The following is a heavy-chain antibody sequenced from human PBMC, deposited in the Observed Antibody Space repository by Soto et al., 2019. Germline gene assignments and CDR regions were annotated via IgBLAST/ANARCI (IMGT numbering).Heavy chain of an antibody. CDR2: IYYSGST. V-gene: IGHV4-59*01. Sequence: PSETLSLTCTVSGGSISSYYWSWIRQPPGKGLEWIGYIYYSGSTNYNPSLKSRVTISVDTSKNQFSLKLSSVTAADTAVYYCAREIKGLLLGHFDYWGQGTLVTVSS. CDR3: AREIKGLLLGHFDY. J-gene: IGHJ4*02. D-gene: IGHD2-15*01. CDR1: GGSISSYY.